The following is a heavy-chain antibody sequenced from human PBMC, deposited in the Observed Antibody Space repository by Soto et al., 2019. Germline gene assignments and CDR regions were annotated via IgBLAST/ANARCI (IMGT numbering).Heavy chain of an antibody. CDR1: GYTFTSYD. CDR3: ERGLTYYYGSGSSPAYEY. CDR2: MNPNSGNT. V-gene: IGHV1-8*01. J-gene: IGHJ4*02. D-gene: IGHD3-10*01. Sequence: QVQLVQSGAEVKKPGASVKVSCKASGYTFTSYDINWVRQATGQGLEWMGWMNPNSGNTGYAQKFQGRVTMTRNTSISTAYMELSSLRSEDTAVYYCERGLTYYYGSGSSPAYEYWGQGTLVTVSS.